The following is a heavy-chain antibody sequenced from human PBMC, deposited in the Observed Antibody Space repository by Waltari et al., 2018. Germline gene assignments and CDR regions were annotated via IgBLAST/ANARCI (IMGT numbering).Heavy chain of an antibody. CDR3: ARDTVDSGYVGFYFDY. D-gene: IGHD5-12*01. CDR2: ISFDGSNK. J-gene: IGHJ4*02. CDR1: GFTFRSYA. V-gene: IGHV3-30-3*01. Sequence: QVQLVESGGGVVRPGRSLRLSCAASGFTFRSYALHWVRQAPGKGLEWVAVISFDGSNKYYADSVKGRFTISRDNSKNTLYLQMNSLRAEDTAVYYCARDTVDSGYVGFYFDYWGQGTLVTVSS.